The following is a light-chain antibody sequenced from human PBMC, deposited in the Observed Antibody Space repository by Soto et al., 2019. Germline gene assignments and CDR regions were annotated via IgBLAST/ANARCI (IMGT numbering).Light chain of an antibody. CDR3: SSYTSSLPVV. CDR1: SSDVGGYNY. J-gene: IGLJ2*01. Sequence: QSALTQPASVSGSPGQSITISCTGTSSDVGGYNYVSWYQQHPGKAPKLMIYEVSNRPSGVSNRFSGPKSGNTASLTISGLQAEDEADYYCSSYTSSLPVVFGGGTKLTVL. V-gene: IGLV2-14*01. CDR2: EVS.